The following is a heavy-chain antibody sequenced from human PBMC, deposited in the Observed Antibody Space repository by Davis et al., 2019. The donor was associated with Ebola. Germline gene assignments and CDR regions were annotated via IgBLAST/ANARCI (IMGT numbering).Heavy chain of an antibody. V-gene: IGHV1-18*01. D-gene: IGHD1-26*01. CDR2: ISAYNGNT. Sequence: ASVKVSCKASGYTFKNSAISWVRQAPGQGLEWMGWISAYNGNTAYAQILQGRVTMTTDTSTGTAYMELRSLRSDNTAVYFCARTSIVGTTTTASDIWGQGTMVTVSS. CDR3: ARTSIVGTTTTASDI. CDR1: GYTFKNSA. J-gene: IGHJ3*02.